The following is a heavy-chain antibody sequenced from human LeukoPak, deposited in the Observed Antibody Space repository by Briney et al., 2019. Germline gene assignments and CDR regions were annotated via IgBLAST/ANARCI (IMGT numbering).Heavy chain of an antibody. Sequence: PGGSLRLSCAASGFTSSSYGMHWVRQAPGKGLEWVAFIRYDGSNKYYADSVKGRFTISRDNSKNKLYLQMNSLRAEDTAVYYCAKDPGRGFDYWGQGALVTVSS. CDR2: IRYDGSNK. CDR1: GFTSSSYG. D-gene: IGHD1-26*01. CDR3: AKDPGRGFDY. V-gene: IGHV3-30*02. J-gene: IGHJ4*02.